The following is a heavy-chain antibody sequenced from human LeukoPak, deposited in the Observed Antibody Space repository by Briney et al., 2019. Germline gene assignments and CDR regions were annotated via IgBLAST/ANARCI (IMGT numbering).Heavy chain of an antibody. CDR1: GFTFSRYW. V-gene: IGHV3-7*01. CDR2: IRQDGSEK. Sequence: GGSLRLSCAASGFTFSRYWMNWVRQAPGKGLEWVANIRQDGSEKYYVDSVKGRFIISRDNAKNSLYLQMNSLRAEDTAVYYCARGMAQYQLSPWYFDYWGQGTLVTVSS. CDR3: ARGMAQYQLSPWYFDY. D-gene: IGHD2-2*01. J-gene: IGHJ4*02.